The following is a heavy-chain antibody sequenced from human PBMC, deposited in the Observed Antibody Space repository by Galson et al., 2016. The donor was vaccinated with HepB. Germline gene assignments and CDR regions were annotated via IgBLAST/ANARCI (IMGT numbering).Heavy chain of an antibody. D-gene: IGHD1-20*01. CDR3: AKDGPLITGGCMDV. CDR1: GFSFSTYA. Sequence: SLRLSCAASGFSFSTYAMSWVRQAPGKGLEWVSTISGGGFGTYYSDSVKGRFTISRDNSENTLFLQMSSLRADDTAVYYCAKDGPLITGGCMDVWGQGTTVTVSS. J-gene: IGHJ6*02. CDR2: ISGGGFGT. V-gene: IGHV3-23*01.